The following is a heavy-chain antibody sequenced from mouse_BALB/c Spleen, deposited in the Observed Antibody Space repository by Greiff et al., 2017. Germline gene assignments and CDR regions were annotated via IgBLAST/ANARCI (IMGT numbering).Heavy chain of an antibody. V-gene: IGHV14-3*02. CDR3: ARETTVVANYAMDY. D-gene: IGHD1-1*01. J-gene: IGHJ4*01. CDR1: GFNIKDTY. Sequence: EVQLQQSGAELVKPGASVKLSCTASGFNIKDTYMHWVKQRPEQGLEWIGRIDPANGNTKYDPKFQGKATITADTSSNTAYLQLSSLTSEDTAVYCGARETTVVANYAMDYWGQGTSVTVSS. CDR2: IDPANGNT.